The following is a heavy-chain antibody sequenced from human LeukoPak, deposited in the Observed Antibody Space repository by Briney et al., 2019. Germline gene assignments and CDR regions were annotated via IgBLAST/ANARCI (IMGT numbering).Heavy chain of an antibody. Sequence: GASVKVSCKASGYTFTSYGISWVRQAPGQGLEWMGGIIPIFGTANYAQKFQGRVTITADESTSTAYMELSSLRSEDTAVYYCAKSQPRLYCSGGSCYPGFDYWGQGTLVTVSS. CDR3: AKSQPRLYCSGGSCYPGFDY. J-gene: IGHJ4*02. D-gene: IGHD2-15*01. CDR2: IIPIFGTA. CDR1: GYTFTSYG. V-gene: IGHV1-69*13.